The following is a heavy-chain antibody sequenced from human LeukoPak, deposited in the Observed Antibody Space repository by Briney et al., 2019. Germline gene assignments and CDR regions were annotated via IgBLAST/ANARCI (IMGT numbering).Heavy chain of an antibody. CDR3: AAGITLVRGGTFDI. CDR1: GFTFSGFI. V-gene: IGHV3-73*01. CDR2: VTSKTNGYAT. D-gene: IGHD3-10*01. Sequence: QPGGSLRLSCAASGFTFSGFIIHWVRQAPGKGLEWIGRVTSKTNGYATAYAASVKGRFTVSRDDSKKTAYLQMNSLKTEDTAVYYCAAGITLVRGGTFDIWGQGTMVIVSS. J-gene: IGHJ3*02.